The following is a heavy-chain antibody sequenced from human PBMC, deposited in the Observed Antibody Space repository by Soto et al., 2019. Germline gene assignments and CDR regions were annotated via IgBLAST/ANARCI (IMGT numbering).Heavy chain of an antibody. J-gene: IGHJ4*02. D-gene: IGHD3-3*01. CDR3: ARQSYTIFGVVEDY. Sequence: PSETLSLTCTVSGGSISSYYWSWIRQPPGKGLEWIGYIYYSGSTNYNPSLKSRVTISVDTSKNQFSLKLSSVTAADTAVYYCARQSYTIFGVVEDYWGQGTLVTVSS. CDR1: GGSISSYY. V-gene: IGHV4-59*08. CDR2: IYYSGST.